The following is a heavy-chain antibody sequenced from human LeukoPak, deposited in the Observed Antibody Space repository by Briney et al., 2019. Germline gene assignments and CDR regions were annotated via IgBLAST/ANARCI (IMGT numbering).Heavy chain of an antibody. CDR3: ARVRYCSSTSCYVDDNWFDP. CDR2: ISAYNGNT. D-gene: IGHD2-2*01. J-gene: IGHJ5*02. CDR1: GYTFTSYG. Sequence: ASVKVSCKASGYTFTSYGISWVRQAPGQGLEWMGWISAYNGNTNYAQKLQGRVTMTTDTSTSTAHMELRSLRSDDTAVYYCARVRYCSSTSCYVDDNWFDPWGQGTLVTVSS. V-gene: IGHV1-18*01.